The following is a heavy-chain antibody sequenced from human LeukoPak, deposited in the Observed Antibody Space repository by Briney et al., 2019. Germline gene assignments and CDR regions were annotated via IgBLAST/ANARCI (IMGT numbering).Heavy chain of an antibody. CDR3: AKDVGKWESLHFFDY. V-gene: IGHV3-23*01. Sequence: GGSLRLSCLTSGFTFSTNAMSWVRQAPGKGLEWISGISGSGASTYYADSVTGRFIISRDNSRNTLYLQMNSLRGDDTAVYYCAKDVGKWESLHFFDYWGQGTLVTVSS. CDR2: ISGSGAST. CDR1: GFTFSTNA. J-gene: IGHJ4*02. D-gene: IGHD1-26*01.